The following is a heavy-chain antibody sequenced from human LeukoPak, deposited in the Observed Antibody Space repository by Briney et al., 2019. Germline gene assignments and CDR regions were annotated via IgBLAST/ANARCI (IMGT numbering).Heavy chain of an antibody. CDR2: IKRDGSEK. Sequence: GGSLRLSCAASGFTFSSFWMTWVRQAPGKGLEWVATIKRDGSEKYYVDSVEGRFTISRDNAKNSLYLQMNSLRAEETAVYYCAREGRELAYCSGSTCYSSGPIDSWGQGALVTVSS. D-gene: IGHD2-2*02. V-gene: IGHV3-7*01. J-gene: IGHJ4*02. CDR1: GFTFSSFW. CDR3: AREGRELAYCSGSTCYSSGPIDS.